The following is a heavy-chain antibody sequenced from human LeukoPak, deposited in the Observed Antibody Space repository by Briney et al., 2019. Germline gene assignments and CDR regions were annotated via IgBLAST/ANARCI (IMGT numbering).Heavy chain of an antibody. J-gene: IGHJ4*02. CDR1: GGSISSSSYY. V-gene: IGHV4-39*01. D-gene: IGHD3-10*01. CDR3: ARLYGSGSYVSDY. Sequence: SETLSLTCTVSGGSISSSSYYWDWIRQPPGKGLEWIGSIYYSGSTYYNPSLKSRVTISVDTSKNQFSLKLSSVTAADTAVYYCARLYGSGSYVSDYWGQGTLVTVSS. CDR2: IYYSGST.